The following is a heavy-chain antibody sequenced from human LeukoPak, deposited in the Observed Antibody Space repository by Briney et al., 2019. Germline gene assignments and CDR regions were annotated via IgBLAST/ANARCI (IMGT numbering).Heavy chain of an antibody. J-gene: IGHJ3*02. D-gene: IGHD6-19*01. CDR2: ISWNSGSI. V-gene: IGHV3-9*01. CDR1: GFTFDDYA. CDR3: AKVEYTSGWYYAFDI. Sequence: GGSLRLSCAASGFTFDDYAMHWVRQAPGKGLEWVSGISWNSGSIGYADSVKGRFTISRDNAKNSLYLQMNSLRAEDTALYYCAKVEYTSGWYYAFDIWGQGTMVTVSS.